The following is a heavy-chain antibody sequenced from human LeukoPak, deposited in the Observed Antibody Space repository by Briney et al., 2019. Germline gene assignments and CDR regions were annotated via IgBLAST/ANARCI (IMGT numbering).Heavy chain of an antibody. CDR3: ARGRYCIGGSCFDN. Sequence: TLSFTCAVSGGSISSGGYSWSWIRQPPGKGLEWIGYIYHSGSTYYNPSLKSRVTISVDRSKNQFSLKLSSVTAADTAVFYCARGRYCIGGSCFDNWGQGTLVTVSS. CDR2: IYHSGST. D-gene: IGHD2-15*01. V-gene: IGHV4-30-2*01. CDR1: GGSISSGGYS. J-gene: IGHJ4*02.